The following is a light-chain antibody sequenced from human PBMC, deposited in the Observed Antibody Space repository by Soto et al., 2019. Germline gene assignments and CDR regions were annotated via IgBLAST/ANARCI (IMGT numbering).Light chain of an antibody. J-gene: IGKJ1*01. CDR2: AAS. CDR3: HHYDDLPWT. V-gene: IGKV1-33*01. Sequence: DIQMTQSPSSLSASVGDRVTITCQASKDIKNYLNWYQQKPGKAPKLLIYAASILETGVPSRFRGSGTGTYFPFTIRSLQPEDIEPYYCHHYDDLPWTFGQGTKVAIK. CDR1: KDIKNY.